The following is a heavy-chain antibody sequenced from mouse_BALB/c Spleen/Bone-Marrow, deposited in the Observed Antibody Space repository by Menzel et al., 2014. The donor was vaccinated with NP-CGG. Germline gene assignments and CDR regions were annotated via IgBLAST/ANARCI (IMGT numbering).Heavy chain of an antibody. V-gene: IGHV1-15*01. CDR2: IDPETGGT. Sequence: VQLQQSGAELVRPGASVTLSCKAPGYTFTDYEMHWVKQTPVHGLEWIGAIDPETGGTAYNQKFKGKATLTADKSSSTAYMELRSQTSEDSAVYYCRAYYRYDGYAMDYWGQGTSVTVSS. CDR3: RAYYRYDGYAMDY. D-gene: IGHD2-14*01. J-gene: IGHJ4*01. CDR1: GYTFTDYE.